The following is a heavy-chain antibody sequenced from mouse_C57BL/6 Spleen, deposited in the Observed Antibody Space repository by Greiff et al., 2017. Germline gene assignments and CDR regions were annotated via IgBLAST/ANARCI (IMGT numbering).Heavy chain of an antibody. CDR3: ARGTTFDY. D-gene: IGHD1-1*01. Sequence: QVQLQPPGAELVMPGASVKLSCKASGYTFTSYWMHWVKQRPGQGLEWIGENVPSYSYTNYNQKFKGKSTLTVDKSSSTAYMQLSSLTSEDSAVYYCARGTTFDYWGQGTTLTVSS. CDR1: GYTFTSYW. J-gene: IGHJ2*01. CDR2: NVPSYSYT. V-gene: IGHV1-69*01.